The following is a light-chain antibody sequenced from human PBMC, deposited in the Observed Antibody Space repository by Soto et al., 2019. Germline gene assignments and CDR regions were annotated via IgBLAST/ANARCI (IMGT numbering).Light chain of an antibody. V-gene: IGKV2-30*02. CDR2: EVS. J-gene: IGKJ1*01. Sequence: DVVMTQSPLSLPVTLGQPASISCRSSQSLIHSDGSTYLSWFQQRPGRSPRRLIYEVSDRDSGVPDRFSGSGSGTDFTLKISRVEAEDVGVYYCMQGTHWPWTFGQGTEVEIK. CDR3: MQGTHWPWT. CDR1: QSLIHSDGSTY.